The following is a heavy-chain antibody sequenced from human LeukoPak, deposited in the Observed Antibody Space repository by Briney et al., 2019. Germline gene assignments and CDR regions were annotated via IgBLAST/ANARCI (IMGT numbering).Heavy chain of an antibody. CDR2: IYYGGST. CDR3: ARARLDSSGRFDY. J-gene: IGHJ4*02. Sequence: PSETLSLTCTVSGGSISSYYWSWIRQSPGKGLEWIGYIYYGGSTGYNPSLKSRVTISKDTSKTQFSLRLSSVTAADTAVYYCARARLDSSGRFDYWGQGTLVTVSS. CDR1: GGSISSYY. D-gene: IGHD3-22*01. V-gene: IGHV4-59*01.